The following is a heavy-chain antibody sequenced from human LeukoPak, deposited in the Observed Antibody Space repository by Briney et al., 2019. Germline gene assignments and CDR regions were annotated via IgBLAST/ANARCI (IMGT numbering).Heavy chain of an antibody. V-gene: IGHV4-61*01. Sequence: PSETLSLTCTVSGGSVSSGSYYWSWIRQPPGKGLEWIGYIYYSGSTNYNPSLKSRVTISVDTSKDQFSLKLSSVTAADTAVYYCARDGYYDSSGYYYGLVNYWGQGTLVTVSS. CDR2: IYYSGST. D-gene: IGHD3-22*01. J-gene: IGHJ4*02. CDR3: ARDGYYDSSGYYYGLVNY. CDR1: GGSVSSGSYY.